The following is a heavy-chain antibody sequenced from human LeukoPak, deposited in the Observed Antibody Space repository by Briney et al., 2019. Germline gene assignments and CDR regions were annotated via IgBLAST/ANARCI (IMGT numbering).Heavy chain of an antibody. D-gene: IGHD3-3*01. Sequence: GGSLRLSCAASGFTFSSYWMSWVRQAPGKGLEWVANIKQDGSEKYYVDSVKGRFTISRDNAKNSLYLQMNSLRAEDMAVYYCARLLLEWLLPHDWYFDLWGRGTLVTVSS. CDR1: GFTFSSYW. CDR3: ARLLLEWLLPHDWYFDL. J-gene: IGHJ2*01. V-gene: IGHV3-7*01. CDR2: IKQDGSEK.